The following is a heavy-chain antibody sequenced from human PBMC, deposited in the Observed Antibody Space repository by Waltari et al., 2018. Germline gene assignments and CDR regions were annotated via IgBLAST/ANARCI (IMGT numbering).Heavy chain of an antibody. J-gene: IGHJ3*01. D-gene: IGHD1-1*01. CDR1: GGSMSDNY. CDR2: VFTSGIT. V-gene: IGHV4-4*07. CDR3: ARAQERRDALDF. Sequence: QVQLQESGPGLVKPSETLTLTCTVSGGSMSDNYWNWIRQPAGKGLEWIGRVFTSGITHYNPSLQSRVTMSADTSKNQFSLRLTSVTAADTAVYFCARAQERRDALDFWSQGTLVTVSS.